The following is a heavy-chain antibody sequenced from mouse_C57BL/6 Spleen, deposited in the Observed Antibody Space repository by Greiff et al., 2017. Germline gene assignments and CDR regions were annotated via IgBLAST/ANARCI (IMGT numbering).Heavy chain of an antibody. Sequence: QVQLQQSGAELVKPGASVKLSCKASGYTFTSYWMHWVKQRPGQGLEWIGMIHPNSGSTNYNEKFKSKATLTVDKSSSTAYMQLSSLTSEDSAVYYCARPVTTKDPAMDYWGQGTSVTVSS. V-gene: IGHV1-64*01. CDR3: ARPVTTKDPAMDY. CDR1: GYTFTSYW. J-gene: IGHJ4*01. D-gene: IGHD2-2*01. CDR2: IHPNSGST.